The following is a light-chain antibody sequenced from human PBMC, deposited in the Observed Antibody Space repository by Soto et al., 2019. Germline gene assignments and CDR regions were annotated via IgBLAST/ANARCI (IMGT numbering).Light chain of an antibody. Sequence: DIQMTQSPSSLSASVGDRVAITCQASQDISNYLNWYQQKPGKAPKLLIYDASNLETVVPSRFSGSGSGTDFTFTISSLQPEDIATYYCQQYDTLPQFTFGPGTKVDIK. CDR1: QDISNY. V-gene: IGKV1-33*01. J-gene: IGKJ3*01. CDR2: DAS. CDR3: QQYDTLPQFT.